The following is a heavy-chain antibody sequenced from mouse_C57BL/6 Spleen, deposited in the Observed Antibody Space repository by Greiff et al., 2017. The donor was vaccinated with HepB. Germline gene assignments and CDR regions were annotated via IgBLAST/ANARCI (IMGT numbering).Heavy chain of an antibody. CDR1: GFTFSNYW. V-gene: IGHV6-3*01. D-gene: IGHD1-1*01. CDR3: TFITTVVRYFDV. J-gene: IGHJ1*03. Sequence: EVQGVESGGGLVQPGGSMKLSCVASGFTFSNYWMNWVRQSPEKGLEWVAQIRLKSDNYATHYAESVKGRFTISRDDSKSSVYLQMNNLRAEDTGIYYCTFITTVVRYFDVWGTGTTVTVSS. CDR2: IRLKSDNYAT.